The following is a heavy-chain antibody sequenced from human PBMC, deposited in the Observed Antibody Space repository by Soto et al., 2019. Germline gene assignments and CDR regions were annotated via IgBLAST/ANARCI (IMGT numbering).Heavy chain of an antibody. J-gene: IGHJ6*02. CDR2: IYSGGST. D-gene: IGHD3-22*01. V-gene: IGHV3-53*01. CDR1: GFTVSSNY. Sequence: PGGSLRLSCAASGFTVSSNYMSWVRQAPGKGLEWVSVIYSGGSTYYADSVKGRFTTSRDNSKNTLYLQMNSLRAEDTAVYYCARATYDSRYGMDVWGQGTTVTVSS. CDR3: ARATYDSRYGMDV.